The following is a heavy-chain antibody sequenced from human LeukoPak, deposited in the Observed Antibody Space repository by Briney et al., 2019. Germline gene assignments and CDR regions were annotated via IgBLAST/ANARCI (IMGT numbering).Heavy chain of an antibody. Sequence: PSETLSLTCTVSGGSISSYYWTWIRQPPGGGLEWIGYIYYSGSSTYYNPSLNSRVTISVDTSKNQISLRLSSVTAADAAVYYCARGGSSSSDYYYYYYMDVWGKGTTVTVSS. CDR2: IYYSGSST. CDR3: ARGGSSSSDYYYYYYMDV. V-gene: IGHV4-59*01. CDR1: GGSISSYY. D-gene: IGHD6-13*01. J-gene: IGHJ6*03.